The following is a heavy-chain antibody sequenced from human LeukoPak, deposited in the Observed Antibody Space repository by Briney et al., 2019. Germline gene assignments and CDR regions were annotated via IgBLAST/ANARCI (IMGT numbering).Heavy chain of an antibody. D-gene: IGHD3-22*01. CDR1: GGTFSSYA. Sequence: ASVKVSCKASGGTFSSYAISWVRQAPGQGLEWMGGVIPIFGTANYAQKFQGRVTITADESTSTAYMELSSLRTEDTAVYYCARNYDSSGEDAFDPWGQGTLVTVSS. CDR3: ARNYDSSGEDAFDP. CDR2: VIPIFGTA. J-gene: IGHJ5*02. V-gene: IGHV1-69*13.